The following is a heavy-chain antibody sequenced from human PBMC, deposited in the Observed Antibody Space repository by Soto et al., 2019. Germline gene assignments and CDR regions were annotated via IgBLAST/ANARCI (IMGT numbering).Heavy chain of an antibody. J-gene: IGHJ4*01. CDR1: GFTFSNFA. D-gene: IGHD3-10*01. V-gene: IGHV3-21*01. CDR2: ISGSGDST. CDR3: AGRDYNSVGWLGFDY. Sequence: EVQLVESGGGLVKPGGSLRLSCAASGFTFSNFAMNWVRQAPGKGLEWVSSISGSGDSTLYADSVKGRFTVVRDNAKNSVFLQMDRLRAEDTAVYYCAGRDYNSVGWLGFDYWGQGILVTVSS.